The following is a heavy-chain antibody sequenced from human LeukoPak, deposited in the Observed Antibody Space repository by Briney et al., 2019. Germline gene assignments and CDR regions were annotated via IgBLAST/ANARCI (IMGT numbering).Heavy chain of an antibody. CDR1: GFTFSGYE. V-gene: IGHV3-48*03. CDR2: ISSSGSNI. CDR3: ASFEGYFDY. J-gene: IGHJ4*02. Sequence: PGGSLRLSCAASGFTFSGYEMNWVRQAPGKGLEWVSYISSSGSNIYYADSVKGRFTISRDNAKNSLYLQMNSLRAEDTAVYYCASFEGYFDYWGQGTLVTVSS.